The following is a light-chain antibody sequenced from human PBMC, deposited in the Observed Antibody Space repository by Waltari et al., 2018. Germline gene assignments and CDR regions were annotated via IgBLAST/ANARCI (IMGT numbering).Light chain of an antibody. J-gene: IGLJ3*02. CDR3: MSYTTSDTWV. Sequence: QSALTQPPSVSGSPGQSVTIPCTGTNSDVGYFHLSTWYHKAPGTAPKLLIFEVTNRPSGVPDRFSGSKSGNTASLTISGLQADDETDYYCMSYTTSDTWVFGGGTKVTVL. CDR1: NSDVGYFHL. CDR2: EVT. V-gene: IGLV2-18*02.